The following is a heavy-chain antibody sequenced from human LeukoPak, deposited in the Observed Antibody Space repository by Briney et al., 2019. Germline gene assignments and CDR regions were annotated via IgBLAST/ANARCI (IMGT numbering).Heavy chain of an antibody. D-gene: IGHD2-2*01. CDR3: ARAGGYCSSTSCYGQYYYYYGMDV. V-gene: IGHV3-33*01. J-gene: IGHJ6*02. CDR1: GFTFSSYG. Sequence: GRSLRLSCAASGFTFSSYGMHWVRQAPGKGLEWVAVIWYDGSNKYYADSVKGRFTISRDNSKNTLYLQMNSLRAEDTAVYYCARAGGYCSSTSCYGQYYYYYGMDVWGQGTTVTVSS. CDR2: IWYDGSNK.